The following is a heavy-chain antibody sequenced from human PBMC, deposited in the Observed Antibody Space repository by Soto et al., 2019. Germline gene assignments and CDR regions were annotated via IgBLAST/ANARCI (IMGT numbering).Heavy chain of an antibody. CDR2: ISGSGGST. V-gene: IGHV3-23*01. Sequence: GGSLRLSCAASGFTFSSYAMSWVRQAPGKGLEWVSAISGSGGSTYYADSVKGRFTISRDNSKNTLYRQMNSLGAEDTAVYYCAKDGETDIVLMVYATQTGNWFDPWGQGTLVTVSS. CDR1: GFTFSSYA. CDR3: AKDGETDIVLMVYATQTGNWFDP. J-gene: IGHJ5*02. D-gene: IGHD2-8*01.